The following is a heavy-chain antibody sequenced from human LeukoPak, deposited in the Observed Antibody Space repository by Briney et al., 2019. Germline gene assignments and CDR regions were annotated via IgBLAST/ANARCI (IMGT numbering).Heavy chain of an antibody. CDR3: ASGSHAVTTHFDY. CDR1: GDSITSSKW. J-gene: IGHJ4*02. CDR2: IYHSGAT. V-gene: IGHV4-4*02. D-gene: IGHD3-16*01. Sequence: PSETLSLTCAVSGDSITSSKWWSWVRQSPEKGLEWIGEIYHSGATNYNLSLKSRVTISVDKSKNQFSLNLSSVTAADTAVYYCASGSHAVTTHFDYWGQGTLVTVSS.